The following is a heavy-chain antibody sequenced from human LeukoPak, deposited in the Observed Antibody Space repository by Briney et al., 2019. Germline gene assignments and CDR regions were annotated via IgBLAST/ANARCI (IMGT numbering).Heavy chain of an antibody. CDR3: ARHEIPSSGWDY. Sequence: GESLKISCKTSGYRFTSYWIGWVRQMPGKGLEWMGIVYPGDSDTRYSPSFQGQVTISVDKSISTAYLRWNSLKASDSAMYYCARHEIPSSGWDYWGQGTLVTVSS. V-gene: IGHV5-51*01. CDR1: GYRFTSYW. D-gene: IGHD6-19*01. J-gene: IGHJ4*02. CDR2: VYPGDSDT.